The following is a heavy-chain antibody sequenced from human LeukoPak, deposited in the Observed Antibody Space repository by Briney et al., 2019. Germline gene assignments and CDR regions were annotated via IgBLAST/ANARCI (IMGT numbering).Heavy chain of an antibody. CDR1: GGSFSGYY. CDR3: ARRGRGYSYGSEDY. Sequence: SETLSLTCAVYGGSFSGYYWSWIRQPPGKGLEWIGEINHSGSTNYNPSLKSRVTISVDTSKNQSSLKLSSVTAADTAVYYCARRGRGYSYGSEDYWGQGTLVTVSS. CDR2: INHSGST. D-gene: IGHD5-18*01. J-gene: IGHJ4*02. V-gene: IGHV4-34*01.